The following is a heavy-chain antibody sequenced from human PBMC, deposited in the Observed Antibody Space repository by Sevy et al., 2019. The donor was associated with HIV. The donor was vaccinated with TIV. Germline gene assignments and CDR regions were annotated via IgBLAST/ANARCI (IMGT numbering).Heavy chain of an antibody. V-gene: IGHV3-30-3*01. CDR1: GFTFSSYA. J-gene: IGHJ4*02. CDR2: ISYDGSNK. Sequence: GGSLRLSCAASGFTFSSYAMHWVRQAPGKGLEWVAVISYDGSNKYYADSVKGRFTISRDNSKNTLNLQMNSMRAEDTAVYYCASDLYIVGATPHFDYWGQGTLVTVSS. D-gene: IGHD1-26*01. CDR3: ASDLYIVGATPHFDY.